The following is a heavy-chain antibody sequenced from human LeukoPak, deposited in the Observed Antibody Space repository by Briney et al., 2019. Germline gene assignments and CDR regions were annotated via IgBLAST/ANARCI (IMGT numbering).Heavy chain of an antibody. D-gene: IGHD3-3*01. CDR2: ISGSGGST. CDR1: GFTFSSYA. J-gene: IGHJ4*02. V-gene: IGHV3-23*01. CDR3: AKDHDFWSGYPAALFDY. Sequence: GGSLRLSCAASGFTFSSYAMSWVRQAPGKGLEWVSAISGSGGSTYYADSVKGRFTISRDNSKNTLYLQMNSLRAEDTAVYYCAKDHDFWSGYPAALFDYWGQRTLVTVSS.